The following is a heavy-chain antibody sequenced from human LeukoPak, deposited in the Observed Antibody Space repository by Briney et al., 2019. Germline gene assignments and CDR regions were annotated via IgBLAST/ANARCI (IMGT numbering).Heavy chain of an antibody. CDR2: MNPNSGNT. CDR3: ARDHSTRDCSGGSCYSNWALDI. Sequence: GASVKVSCKASGYTFTSYDINWVRQATGQGLEWMGWMNPNSGNTGYAQKFQGRVTMTRNTSISTAYMELSSLRSEDTAVYYCARDHSTRDCSGGSCYSNWALDIWGQGTMVTVSS. V-gene: IGHV1-8*01. J-gene: IGHJ3*02. D-gene: IGHD2-15*01. CDR1: GYTFTSYD.